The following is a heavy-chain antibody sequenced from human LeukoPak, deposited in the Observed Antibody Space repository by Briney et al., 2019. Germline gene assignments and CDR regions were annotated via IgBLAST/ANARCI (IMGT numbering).Heavy chain of an antibody. CDR2: ISYDGSNK. D-gene: IGHD3-10*02. CDR1: GFTFSSYA. Sequence: PGRSLRLSCAASGFTFSSYAMHWVRQAPGKGLEWVAVISYDGSNKYYADSVKGRFTISRDNSKNTLYLQMNSLRAEDTAVYYCARACSGGKIQVSLGIDYWGQGTLVTVSS. J-gene: IGHJ4*02. V-gene: IGHV3-30-3*01. CDR3: ARACSGGKIQVSLGIDY.